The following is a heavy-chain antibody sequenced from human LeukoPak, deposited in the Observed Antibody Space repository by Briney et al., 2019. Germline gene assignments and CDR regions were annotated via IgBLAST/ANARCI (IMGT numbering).Heavy chain of an antibody. CDR3: ARGPMVRGVSSDYFDY. CDR1: GGSISSYY. D-gene: IGHD3-10*01. CDR2: IYTSGST. Sequence: PSETLSLTCTVSGGSISSYYWSWIRQPAGKGLVWIGRIYTSGSTSYNPSLKSRVTMSVDTSKNQFSLKLSSVTAADTAVYYCARGPMVRGVSSDYFDYWGQGTLVTVSS. V-gene: IGHV4-4*07. J-gene: IGHJ4*02.